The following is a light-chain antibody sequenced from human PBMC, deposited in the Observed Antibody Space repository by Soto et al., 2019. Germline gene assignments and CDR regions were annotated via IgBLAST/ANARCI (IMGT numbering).Light chain of an antibody. CDR3: QQYNNWLPCT. J-gene: IGKJ2*02. CDR1: QSVSSN. Sequence: EIVMTQSPATLSVSPGERATLSCRASQSVSSNLAGYQQKPGQAPRLLIYGASTRATGIPARLSGSGSGTEFTLTISSLQSEDFAVYYCQQYNNWLPCTFGQGTKLEIK. V-gene: IGKV3-15*01. CDR2: GAS.